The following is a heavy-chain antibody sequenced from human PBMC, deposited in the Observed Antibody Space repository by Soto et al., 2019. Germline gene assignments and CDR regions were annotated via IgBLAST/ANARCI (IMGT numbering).Heavy chain of an antibody. CDR3: ARQMRGPTPWFGWLSAVSA. D-gene: IGHD3-22*01. Sequence: PSETLSLTCTVSGDSITSSDSYWGWIRRPPGQGLEWIGTISHNGDTFYNRRLKSRLTMSLDACKNQFSLRLTSVTAADGGVYFCARQMRGPTPWFGWLSAVSAWGKGSLLTVFS. J-gene: IGHJ4*02. CDR2: ISHNGDT. CDR1: GDSITSSDSY. V-gene: IGHV4-39*01.